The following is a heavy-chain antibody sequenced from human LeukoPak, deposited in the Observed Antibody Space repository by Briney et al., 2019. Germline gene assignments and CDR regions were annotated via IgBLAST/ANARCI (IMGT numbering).Heavy chain of an antibody. CDR3: KSGGAAPGSFDY. V-gene: IGHV3-7*01. D-gene: IGHD1-1*01. Sequence: GGSLRLSCAASGFTFSSYWMSWMRQAPGKGLEWVANIKCDGNEEYYVDSVRGRFTISRDNAKNSLYLQLNSLRVEDTAVYYCKSGGAAPGSFDYWGQGTLVTVSS. CDR2: IKCDGNEE. CDR1: GFTFSSYW. J-gene: IGHJ4*02.